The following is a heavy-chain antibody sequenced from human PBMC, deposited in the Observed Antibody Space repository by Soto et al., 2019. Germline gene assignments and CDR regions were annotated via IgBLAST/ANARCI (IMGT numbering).Heavy chain of an antibody. Sequence: SETLSLTCTVSGGSISSSSYYWDWIRQPPGKGLEWIGSIYYSGSTYYNPSLKSRVTISVDTSKNQFSLKLSSVTAADTAVYYCARRDYGDYVLDDAFDIWGQGTMVTDSS. CDR1: GGSISSSSYY. CDR2: IYYSGST. D-gene: IGHD4-17*01. V-gene: IGHV4-39*01. CDR3: ARRDYGDYVLDDAFDI. J-gene: IGHJ3*02.